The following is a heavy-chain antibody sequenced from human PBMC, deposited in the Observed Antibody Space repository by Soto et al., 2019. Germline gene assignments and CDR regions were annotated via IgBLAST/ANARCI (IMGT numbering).Heavy chain of an antibody. Sequence: EVQLVESGGGLVKPGGSLRLSCAASGFTFSNAWMNWVRQAPGKGLEWVGRIKSKTDGGTTDYAAPVKGRFTISRDDSKNTLYLQMNSLKTEDTAVYYCTTELVVIIRAEYFQHWGQGTLVTVSS. V-gene: IGHV3-15*07. CDR3: TTELVVIIRAEYFQH. J-gene: IGHJ1*01. D-gene: IGHD3-22*01. CDR1: GFTFSNAW. CDR2: IKSKTDGGTT.